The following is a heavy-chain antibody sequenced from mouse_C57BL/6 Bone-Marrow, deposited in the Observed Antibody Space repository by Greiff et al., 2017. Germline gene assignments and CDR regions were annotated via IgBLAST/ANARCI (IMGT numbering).Heavy chain of an antibody. CDR1: GYTFTDYY. V-gene: IGHV1-19*01. CDR3: ARAYSFAY. D-gene: IGHD2-10*01. CDR2: INPYNGGT. J-gene: IGHJ3*01. Sequence: DVQLQESGPVLVKPGASVKMSCKASGYTFTDYYMNWVKQSHGKSLVWIGVINPYNGGTSYNQKFKGKATLTVDKSSSTAYMELNSLTSEDSAVYYCARAYSFAYWGQGTLVTVSA.